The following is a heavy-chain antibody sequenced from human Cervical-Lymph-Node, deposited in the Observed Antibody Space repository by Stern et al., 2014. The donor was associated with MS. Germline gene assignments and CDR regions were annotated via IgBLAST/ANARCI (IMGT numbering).Heavy chain of an antibody. CDR2: IKEDGSEI. CDR1: GFAFSNYW. D-gene: IGHD6-13*01. Sequence: EVQLVESGGGLVQPGGSLRLSCAASGFAFSNYWMTWVRQAPGKGLEWMANIKEDGSEISYADSVKGRFTISRDNTKNSLYLQMNSLRAEDTAVYYCAATVEAALYWGQGTLVTVSS. J-gene: IGHJ4*02. V-gene: IGHV3-7*01. CDR3: AATVEAALY.